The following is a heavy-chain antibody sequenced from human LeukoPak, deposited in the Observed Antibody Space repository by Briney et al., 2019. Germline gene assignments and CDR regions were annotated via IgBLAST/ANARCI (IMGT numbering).Heavy chain of an antibody. J-gene: IGHJ4*02. CDR1: VGSFSGYY. V-gene: IGHV4-34*01. CDR2: INHSGST. D-gene: IGHD5-18*01. CDR3: ASLKDTAMVISAGETRDY. Sequence: PSETLSLTCAVYVGSFSGYYWSWIRQPPGKGLEWIGEINHSGSTNYNPSLKSRVTISVDTSKKQFYMTLSSVTAADTAVYYCASLKDTAMVISAGETRDYWGQGTLVTVSS.